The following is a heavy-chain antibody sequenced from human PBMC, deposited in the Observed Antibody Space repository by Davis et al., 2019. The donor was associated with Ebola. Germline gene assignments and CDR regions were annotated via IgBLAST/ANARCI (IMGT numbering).Heavy chain of an antibody. CDR1: GFTFSSYW. J-gene: IGHJ4*02. CDR3: AKDQGWRGSGYYRFDY. D-gene: IGHD3-22*01. V-gene: IGHV3-53*01. Sequence: GESLKISCAASGFTFSSYWMHWVRQAPGKGLEWVSVIYSGGSTYYADSVKGRFTISRDNSKNTLYLQMNSLRAEDTAVYYCAKDQGWRGSGYYRFDYWGQGTLVTVSS. CDR2: IYSGGST.